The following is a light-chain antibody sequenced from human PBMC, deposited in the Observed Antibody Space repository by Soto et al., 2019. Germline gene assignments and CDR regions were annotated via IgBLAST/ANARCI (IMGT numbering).Light chain of an antibody. CDR1: QTIINW. Sequence: IQMTQSPSTLSASVGDRVSITCRASQTIINWLAWYQQKPVTAPKVLIYDVSTLESGVPSRFSGSGSGTEYTLTISSLQPDDFATYYCQQYNSSSPVTFGQGTKVDIK. V-gene: IGKV1-5*01. J-gene: IGKJ1*01. CDR3: QQYNSSSPVT. CDR2: DVS.